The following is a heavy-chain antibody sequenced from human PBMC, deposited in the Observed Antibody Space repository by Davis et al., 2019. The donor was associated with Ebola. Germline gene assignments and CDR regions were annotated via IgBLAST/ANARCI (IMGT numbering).Heavy chain of an antibody. J-gene: IGHJ4*02. Sequence: GESLKISCAASGFTFSSYWMSWVRQAPGKGLEWVSYISSSGSTIYYADSVKGRFTISRDNAKNSLYLQMNSLRAEDTAVYYCAREGDYGDYGYWGQGTLVTVSS. D-gene: IGHD4-17*01. CDR3: AREGDYGDYGY. V-gene: IGHV3-48*04. CDR2: ISSSGSTI. CDR1: GFTFSSYW.